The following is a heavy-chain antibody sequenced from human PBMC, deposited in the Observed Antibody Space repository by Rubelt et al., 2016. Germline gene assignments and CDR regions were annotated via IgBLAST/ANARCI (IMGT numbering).Heavy chain of an antibody. J-gene: IGHJ4*02. V-gene: IGHV5-10-1*04. CDR2: IDPSDSYT. Sequence: WMGRIDPSDSYTNYSPSFQGQVTISADKSISTAYLQWSSLKASDTAMFYCARLAGTPVKPKYFDYWGRGTLVTVSS. D-gene: IGHD1-7*01. CDR3: ARLAGTPVKPKYFDY.